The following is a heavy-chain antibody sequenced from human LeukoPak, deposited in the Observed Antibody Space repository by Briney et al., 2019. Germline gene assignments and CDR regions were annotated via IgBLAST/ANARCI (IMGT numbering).Heavy chain of an antibody. CDR1: GFTVSSNY. V-gene: IGHV3-53*01. D-gene: IGHD6-6*01. J-gene: IGHJ6*03. Sequence: PGGSLRLSCAASGFTVSSNYMSWVRRAPGKGLECVSVIYSGGSTYYADSVKGRFTISRDNSKNTLYLQMNSLRAEDTAVYYCATYSGSSRNDYYYYYMDVWGQGTTVTVSS. CDR3: ATYSGSSRNDYYYYYMDV. CDR2: IYSGGST.